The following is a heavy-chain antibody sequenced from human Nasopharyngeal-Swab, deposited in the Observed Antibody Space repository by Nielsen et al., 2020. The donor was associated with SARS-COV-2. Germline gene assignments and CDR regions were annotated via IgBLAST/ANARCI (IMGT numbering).Heavy chain of an antibody. Sequence: GESLKISCAASGFSFRNYWMHWVRQSPGKGLLWVSRIDTGGATTNYADSVKGRFTISRDNAKNTLYLQMNSLRADDTAVYYCVKHQGSSSDQWGQGTLVTVSS. CDR3: VKHQGSSSDQ. J-gene: IGHJ4*02. CDR2: IDTGGATT. CDR1: GFSFRNYW. V-gene: IGHV3-74*01.